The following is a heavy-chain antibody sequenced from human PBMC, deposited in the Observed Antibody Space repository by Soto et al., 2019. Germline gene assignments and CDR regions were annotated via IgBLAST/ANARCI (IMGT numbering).Heavy chain of an antibody. V-gene: IGHV3-21*01. J-gene: IGHJ4*02. Sequence: GGSLRLSFAASGFTFSSYSMNWVRQAPGKGLEWVSSISSSSSYIYYADSVKGRFTISRDNAKNSLYLQMNSLRAEDTAVYYCARDSQNDDSSGYYEYWGQGTLVTVSS. CDR1: GFTFSSYS. D-gene: IGHD3-22*01. CDR2: ISSSSSYI. CDR3: ARDSQNDDSSGYYEY.